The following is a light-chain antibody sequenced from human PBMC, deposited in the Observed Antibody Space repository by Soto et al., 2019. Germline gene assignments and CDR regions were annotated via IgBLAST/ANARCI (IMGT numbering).Light chain of an antibody. CDR1: QSLSGT. Sequence: EIVLTQSPATLSLSPGERATLSCRASQSLSGTLAWFQHKPGQPPRLLIYGASNRAPGIPARFSASGSGTDITLTISSLEPEDLAAEYCQQRTLWPQTFGQGTEVEIK. V-gene: IGKV3-11*01. J-gene: IGKJ1*01. CDR3: QQRTLWPQT. CDR2: GAS.